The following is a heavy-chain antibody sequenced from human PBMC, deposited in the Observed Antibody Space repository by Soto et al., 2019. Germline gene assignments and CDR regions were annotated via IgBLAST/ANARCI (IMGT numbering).Heavy chain of an antibody. CDR1: GGSISSGDYY. CDR2: IFYSGST. J-gene: IGHJ5*02. Sequence: PXETLSLTCTVSGGSISSGDYYWSWIRQPPGKGLEWIGCIFYSGSTYYNPSLKSRVTLSVDTSKNQFSLKLSSVTAADTAVYYCMRVTSVLGSEGAYVGSWFDPWGQGTMVTVSS. D-gene: IGHD5-12*01. V-gene: IGHV4-30-4*01. CDR3: MRVTSVLGSEGAYVGSWFDP.